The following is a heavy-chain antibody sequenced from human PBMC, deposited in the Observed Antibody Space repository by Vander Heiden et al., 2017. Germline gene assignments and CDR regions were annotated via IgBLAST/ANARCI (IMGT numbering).Heavy chain of an antibody. CDR3: AREGGNIYYYYAMDV. V-gene: IGHV3-21*01. J-gene: IGHJ6*02. D-gene: IGHD5-18*01. CDR1: GLAFGTHT. CDR2: ISSSSSFI. Sequence: EVQLVESGGGLVKPGGSLRLSCAASGLAFGTHTMNWVRQAAGKGLEWVSSISSSSSFIYYADSLKGRFTISRDNAGNSLYLQMNSLRAEDTAVYYCAREGGNIYYYYAMDVWGQGTTVTVSS.